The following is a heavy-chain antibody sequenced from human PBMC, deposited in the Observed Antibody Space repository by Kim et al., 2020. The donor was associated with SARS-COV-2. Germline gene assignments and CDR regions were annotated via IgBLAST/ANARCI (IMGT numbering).Heavy chain of an antibody. Sequence: SETLSLTCTVSGGSINSFYWSWTRQPPVKGLEWIGYISYIGNTNYNPSLKSRVTISVDTSKNQFSLKLSSVTAADTAVYYCARASGTVTTFYYHGMDVWG. D-gene: IGHD4-4*01. CDR1: GGSINSFY. CDR3: ARASGTVTTFYYHGMDV. V-gene: IGHV4-59*01. J-gene: IGHJ6*01. CDR2: ISYIGNT.